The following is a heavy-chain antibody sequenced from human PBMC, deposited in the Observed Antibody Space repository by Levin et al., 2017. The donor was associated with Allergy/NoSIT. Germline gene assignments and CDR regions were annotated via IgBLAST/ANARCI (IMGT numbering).Heavy chain of an antibody. D-gene: IGHD3-22*01. CDR1: GFTFSDYS. V-gene: IGHV3-21*01. CDR2: ISPNSNYI. Sequence: GGSLRLSCAASGFTFSDYSMNWVRQAPGKGLEWVSSISPNSNYIYYADSLQGRFTISRDNAKSSVFLQMNSLRAEDTALYYCARSGSPDYWGQGTLVTVSS. J-gene: IGHJ4*02. CDR3: ARSGSPDY.